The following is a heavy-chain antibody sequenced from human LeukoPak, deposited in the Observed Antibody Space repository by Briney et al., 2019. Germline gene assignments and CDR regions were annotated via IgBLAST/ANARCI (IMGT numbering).Heavy chain of an antibody. Sequence: ASVKVSCKASGGTFSSYAISWVRQAPGQGLEWMGRIIPILGIANYAQKFQGRVTITADKSTSTAYMELSSLRSEDTAVYYCASPSAGATMDFDYWGQGTLVTVSS. J-gene: IGHJ4*02. CDR2: IIPILGIA. D-gene: IGHD1-26*01. V-gene: IGHV1-69*04. CDR1: GGTFSSYA. CDR3: ASPSAGATMDFDY.